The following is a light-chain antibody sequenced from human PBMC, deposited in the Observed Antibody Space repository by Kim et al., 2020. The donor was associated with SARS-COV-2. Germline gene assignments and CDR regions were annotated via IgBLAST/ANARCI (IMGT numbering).Light chain of an antibody. CDR1: QSVTSSN. Sequence: SPGEGATLSCRASQSVTSSNLAWYQQKPGQAPRLLIYDASKRATDIPARFTGSGSGTDFTLTINSLEPEDFAVYYCQQRSSWPPYTFGQGTKLEI. CDR2: DAS. V-gene: IGKV3-11*01. J-gene: IGKJ2*01. CDR3: QQRSSWPPYT.